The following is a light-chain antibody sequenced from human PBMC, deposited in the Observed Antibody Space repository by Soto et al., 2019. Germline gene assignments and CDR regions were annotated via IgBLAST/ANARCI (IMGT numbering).Light chain of an antibody. J-gene: IGKJ3*01. CDR3: QQRSNWPPT. Sequence: LVMTQSPATLSVSPGERATLSCRASQSVGSKLIWYQQKPGQAPRLLIYDASNRATGIPARFSGSGSGTDFTLTISSLEPEDFAVYYCQQRSNWPPTFGPGTKVDIK. V-gene: IGKV3-11*01. CDR2: DAS. CDR1: QSVGSK.